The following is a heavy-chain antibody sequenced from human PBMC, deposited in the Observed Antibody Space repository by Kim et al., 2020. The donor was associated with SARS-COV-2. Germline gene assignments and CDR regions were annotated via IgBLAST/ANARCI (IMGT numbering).Heavy chain of an antibody. Sequence: GGSLRLSCAASGLTFSNFGMSWVRQAPGKGLEWVSTISGTGITTYYADSVKGRFTISRDNSKNTVYLQMESLRAQDTALYYCAKSTLLFGGVIIRYYFD. J-gene: IGHJ4*01. CDR2: ISGTGITT. CDR1: GLTFSNFG. D-gene: IGHD3-16*01. CDR3: AKSTLLFGGVIIRYYFD. V-gene: IGHV3-23*01.